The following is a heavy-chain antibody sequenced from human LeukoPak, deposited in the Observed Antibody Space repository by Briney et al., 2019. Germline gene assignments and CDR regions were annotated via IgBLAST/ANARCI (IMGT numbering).Heavy chain of an antibody. CDR2: IYHSGST. V-gene: IGHV4-38-2*02. Sequence: NSSETLFLTCTVSGYSISSGYYWGWIRQPPGKGLEWIGSIYHSGSTYYNPSLKSRVTISVDTSKNQFSLKLSSVTAADTAVYYCARVGYCSGGSCYSPMGYYYYYMDVWGKGTTVTVSS. J-gene: IGHJ6*03. D-gene: IGHD2-15*01. CDR1: GYSISSGYY. CDR3: ARVGYCSGGSCYSPMGYYYYYMDV.